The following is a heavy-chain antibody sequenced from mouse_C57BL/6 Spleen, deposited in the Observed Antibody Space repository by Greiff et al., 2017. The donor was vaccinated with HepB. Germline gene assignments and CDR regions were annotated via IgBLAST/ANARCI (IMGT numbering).Heavy chain of an antibody. V-gene: IGHV1-59*01. CDR2: IDPSDSYT. Sequence: QVQLQQPGAELVRPGTSVKLSCKASGYTFTSYWMHWVKQRPGQGLEWIGVIDPSDSYTNYNQKFKGKATLTVDTSSSTAYMQLSSLTSEDSAVYYCARYEGYYGSTYYFDYWGQGTTLTVSS. D-gene: IGHD1-1*01. CDR1: GYTFTSYW. J-gene: IGHJ2*01. CDR3: ARYEGYYGSTYYFDY.